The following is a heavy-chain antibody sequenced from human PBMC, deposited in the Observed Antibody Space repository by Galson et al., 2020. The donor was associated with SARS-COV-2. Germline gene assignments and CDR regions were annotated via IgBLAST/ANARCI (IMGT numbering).Heavy chain of an antibody. V-gene: IGHV3-23*01. D-gene: IGHD4-17*01. CDR2: SGGST. CDR1: GFTFRKYA. J-gene: IGHJ4*02. Sequence: GGSLRLSCEASGFTFRKYAMSWVRLAPGKGLEWVSASGGSTYYADSVKGRFTISRDNSKNTLYLQMNSLRAEDTAVYYCAKDYADYDVGYFDYWGQGTLVTVSS. CDR3: AKDYADYDVGYFDY.